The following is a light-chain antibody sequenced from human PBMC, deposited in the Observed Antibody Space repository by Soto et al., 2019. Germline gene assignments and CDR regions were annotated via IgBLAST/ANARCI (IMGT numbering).Light chain of an antibody. Sequence: QSVLTQPASVSGSPGQSIAISCTGTTSDVGDYNLVSWYQQHPGKAPKLMIYDVSNRPSGISDRFSASKSGNTASLTISGLQVEDEADYYCSSYTRSNTLYVFGTGTKVTVL. CDR3: SSYTRSNTLYV. CDR2: DVS. CDR1: TSDVGDYNL. J-gene: IGLJ1*01. V-gene: IGLV2-14*01.